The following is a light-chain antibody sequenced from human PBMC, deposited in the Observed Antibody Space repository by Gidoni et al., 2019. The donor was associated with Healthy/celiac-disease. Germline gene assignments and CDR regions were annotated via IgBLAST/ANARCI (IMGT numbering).Light chain of an antibody. Sequence: EIVPTQSPAPLSVSPGERATLTCRASQSVSSNLPWYQQKPGQAPRLLIYGASTRATGIPARFSGSGSGTEFTLTISSLQSEDFAVYYCQQYNNWPLSFGQGTKLEIK. J-gene: IGKJ2*03. CDR3: QQYNNWPLS. V-gene: IGKV3-15*01. CDR2: GAS. CDR1: QSVSSN.